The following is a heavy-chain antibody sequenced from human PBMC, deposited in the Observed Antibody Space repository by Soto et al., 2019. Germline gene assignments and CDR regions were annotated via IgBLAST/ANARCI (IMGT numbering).Heavy chain of an antibody. V-gene: IGHV4-34*01. CDR2: ISHSGRT. CDR3: ARGPGYCTTTSCRRGYVY. D-gene: IGHD2-2*01. Sequence: PSETLSLTCAVYGGSFSGYFWTWIRQSPGKGLQWIGEISHSGRTNYNTSLNARVTISIDTSNEQFSLTLTSVTVADTAVYYCARGPGYCTTTSCRRGYVYWGQGTLVTVSS. J-gene: IGHJ4*02. CDR1: GGSFSGYF.